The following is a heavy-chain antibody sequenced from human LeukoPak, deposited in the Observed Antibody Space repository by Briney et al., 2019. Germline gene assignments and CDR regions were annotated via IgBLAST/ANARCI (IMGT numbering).Heavy chain of an antibody. Sequence: PGGSLRLSCAASGFIFSRVWMNWVRQAPGKGLEWVTVIWYDGSNKYYADSVKGRFIISRDNSKNTLYLQMNSLRAEDTAVYYCATVRGCGGDCYYLDYWGQGTLVTVSS. V-gene: IGHV3-33*07. CDR1: GFIFSRVW. J-gene: IGHJ4*02. CDR2: IWYDGSNK. CDR3: ATVRGCGGDCYYLDY. D-gene: IGHD2-21*02.